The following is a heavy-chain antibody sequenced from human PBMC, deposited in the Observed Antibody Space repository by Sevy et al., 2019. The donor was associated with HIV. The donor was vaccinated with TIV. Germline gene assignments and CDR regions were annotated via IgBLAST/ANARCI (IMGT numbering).Heavy chain of an antibody. CDR1: GYTFTSYG. J-gene: IGHJ6*02. CDR2: ISAYNGNT. CDR3: ARDRGGRLAGGMDV. V-gene: IGHV1-18*01. D-gene: IGHD3-10*01. Sequence: ASVKVSCKASGYTFTSYGISWVRQAPGQGLEWMGWISAYNGNTNYAQKLQGRVTMTTDTSTSTAYRELRSLRSDDTAVYYCARDRGGRLAGGMDVWGQGTTVTVSS.